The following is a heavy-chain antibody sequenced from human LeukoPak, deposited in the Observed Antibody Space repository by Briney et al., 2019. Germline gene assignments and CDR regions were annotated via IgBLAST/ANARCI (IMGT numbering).Heavy chain of an antibody. D-gene: IGHD7-27*01. Sequence: SETLSLTCTASGGSVSNYYWSWIRQSPGKGLEWIGYIYYTETSYNPSLKSRVTISADTSKNQFSLKLYSVTAADTAVYYCATRKLGNDYWGQGTLVTVSS. CDR1: GGSVSNYY. J-gene: IGHJ4*02. CDR3: ATRKLGNDY. V-gene: IGHV4-59*02. CDR2: IYYTET.